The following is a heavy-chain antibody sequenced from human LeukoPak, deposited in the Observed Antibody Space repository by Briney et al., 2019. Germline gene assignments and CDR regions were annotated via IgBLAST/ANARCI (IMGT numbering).Heavy chain of an antibody. D-gene: IGHD1-26*01. V-gene: IGHV3-30*18. CDR2: ISYDGSNK. Sequence: GGSLRLSCAASGFTFSSYGMHWVRQAPGKGLEWVAVISYDGSNKYYADSVKGRFTISRDNSKNTLYLQMNSLRAEDTAVYYCAKETSGIVGATFDYWGQGTLVTVSS. CDR3: AKETSGIVGATFDY. CDR1: GFTFSSYG. J-gene: IGHJ4*02.